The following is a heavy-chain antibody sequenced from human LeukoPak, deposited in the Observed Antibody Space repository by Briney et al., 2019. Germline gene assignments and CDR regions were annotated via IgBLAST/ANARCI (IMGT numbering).Heavy chain of an antibody. CDR1: GFTFSSYA. CDR3: ARTTGIAVTFDS. D-gene: IGHD6-19*01. CDR2: ISYDGSNK. J-gene: IGHJ4*01. Sequence: GGSLRLSCAASGFTFSSYAMHWVRQAPGKGLEWVAVISYDGSNKYYADSVKGRFTISRDNSKNTLYLQMNSLRAEDTAVYYCARTTGIAVTFDSWGHGNLVTVSS. V-gene: IGHV3-30*04.